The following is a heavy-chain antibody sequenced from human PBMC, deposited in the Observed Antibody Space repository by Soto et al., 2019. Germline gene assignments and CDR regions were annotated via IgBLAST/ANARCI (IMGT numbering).Heavy chain of an antibody. CDR3: ARDLAPSTIEDSHFDL. CDR1: GFPLSTYS. D-gene: IGHD1-26*01. Sequence: GGSLRLSCAASGFPLSTYSMNWVRQAPGKGLEWVPSISTGSSYIYYAPPVKARFTISRDNAKNSLFLQINSLRAEDTAVYYCARDLAPSTIEDSHFDLWGQGTLVTVSS. CDR2: ISTGSSYI. V-gene: IGHV3-21*01. J-gene: IGHJ4*02.